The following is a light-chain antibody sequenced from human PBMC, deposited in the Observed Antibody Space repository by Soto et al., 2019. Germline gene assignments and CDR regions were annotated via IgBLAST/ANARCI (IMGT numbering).Light chain of an antibody. V-gene: IGKV1-5*03. CDR3: QQYNSYWIT. Sequence: DIQITQSPSTLSASVGDRVTITCRASQSISSWLAWYQQKPGKAPKLLIYKASSLESGVPSRFSGSGAGTEFTLTISSLQPDDFATDYCQQYNSYWITFGQGTRLEIK. J-gene: IGKJ5*01. CDR1: QSISSW. CDR2: KAS.